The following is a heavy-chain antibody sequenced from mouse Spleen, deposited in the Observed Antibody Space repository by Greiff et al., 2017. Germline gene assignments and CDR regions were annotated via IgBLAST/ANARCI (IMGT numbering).Heavy chain of an antibody. V-gene: IGHV1-82*01. CDR3: ARDGYYGSSPHYYAMDY. CDR1: GYAFSSSW. D-gene: IGHD1-1*01. Sequence: VQLQQSGPELVKPGASVKISCKASGYAFSSSWMNWVKQRPGKGLEWIGRIYPGDGDTNYNGKFKGKATLTADKSSSTAYMQLSSLTSEDSAVYFCARDGYYGSSPHYYAMDYWGQGTSVTVSS. J-gene: IGHJ4*01. CDR2: IYPGDGDT.